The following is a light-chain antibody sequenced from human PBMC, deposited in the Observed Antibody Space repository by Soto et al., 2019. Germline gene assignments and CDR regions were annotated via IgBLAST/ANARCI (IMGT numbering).Light chain of an antibody. Sequence: DIQLTQSPSFLSASVGDRVTITCRASQGISSYLAWYQEKPGKAPKLLIYAASTLQSGVPSRFSGSGSGTEFTLTISCLQPEDFATYYCQQIKTYPITFGPGTKVDVK. CDR1: QGISSY. V-gene: IGKV1-9*01. CDR3: QQIKTYPIT. CDR2: AAS. J-gene: IGKJ3*01.